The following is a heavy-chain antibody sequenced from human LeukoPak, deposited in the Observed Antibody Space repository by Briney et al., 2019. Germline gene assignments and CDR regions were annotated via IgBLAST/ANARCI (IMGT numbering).Heavy chain of an antibody. V-gene: IGHV3-9*03. CDR3: AKSSKLGWLQVGFDY. CDR1: GFTFSSYW. J-gene: IGHJ4*02. CDR2: ISWNSGSI. D-gene: IGHD5-24*01. Sequence: GGSLRLSCAASGFTFSSYWMHWVRQAPGKGLVWVSGISWNSGSIGYADSVKGRFTISRDNAKNSLYLQMNSLRAEDMALYYCAKSSKLGWLQVGFDYWGQGTLVTVSS.